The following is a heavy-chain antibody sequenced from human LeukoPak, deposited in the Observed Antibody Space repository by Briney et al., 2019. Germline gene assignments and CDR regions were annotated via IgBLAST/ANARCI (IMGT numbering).Heavy chain of an antibody. D-gene: IGHD3-16*01. V-gene: IGHV4-34*01. CDR2: IYDSGST. J-gene: IGHJ5*02. CDR1: GGSFGGYY. CDR3: ARHYGP. Sequence: SETLSLTCAAYGGSFGGYYWSWIRQPPGKGLEWIGSIYDSGSTYYNPSLKSRVTISVDTSKNQFSLKLNSVTAADTAVYYCARHYGPWGQGTLVTVSS.